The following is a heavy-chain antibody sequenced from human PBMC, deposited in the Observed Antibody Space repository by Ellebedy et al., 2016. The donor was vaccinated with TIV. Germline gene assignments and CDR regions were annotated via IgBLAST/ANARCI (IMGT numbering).Heavy chain of an antibody. CDR3: TSDRWPHYADC. J-gene: IGHJ4*02. D-gene: IGHD5-24*01. CDR2: ISYDGSNK. CDR1: GFSFSSYA. V-gene: IGHV3-30*04. Sequence: PGGSLRLSCAASGFSFSSYAMHWVRQAPGRGLEWVAIISYDGSNKYYADSVKGRFTISRDNSKNTLYVQMNSLRAEDTAVYYCTSDRWPHYADCWGQGTLVTVSS.